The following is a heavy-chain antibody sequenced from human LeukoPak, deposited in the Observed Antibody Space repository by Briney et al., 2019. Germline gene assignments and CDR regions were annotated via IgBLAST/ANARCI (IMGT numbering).Heavy chain of an antibody. D-gene: IGHD6-13*01. V-gene: IGHV4-59*11. J-gene: IGHJ4*02. Sequence: ASETLSLTCSVSGGSISGHYWSWLRQPPGKGLEWIGYIFYSGSTDYNPSLKSRVTISVETSKNQFSLKLSSVTAADAAVYYCARGGSWYGYWGQGTLVTVSS. CDR1: GGSISGHY. CDR2: IFYSGST. CDR3: ARGGSWYGY.